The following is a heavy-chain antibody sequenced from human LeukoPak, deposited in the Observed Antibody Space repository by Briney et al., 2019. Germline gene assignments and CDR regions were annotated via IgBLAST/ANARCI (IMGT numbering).Heavy chain of an antibody. D-gene: IGHD3-3*01. J-gene: IGHJ4*02. CDR1: GYTFTGYY. V-gene: IGHV1-2*02. CDR2: INPNSGGT. Sequence: ASVKVSCKASGYTFTGYYMHWVRQAPGQGLEWMGWINPNSGGTNYAQKFQGRVTMTRDTSISTAYMELSRLRSDDTAVYYCARGDFWSGYAYYFDYWGQETLVTVSS. CDR3: ARGDFWSGYAYYFDY.